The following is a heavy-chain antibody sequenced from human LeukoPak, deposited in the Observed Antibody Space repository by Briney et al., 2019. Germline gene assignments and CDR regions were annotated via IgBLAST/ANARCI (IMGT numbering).Heavy chain of an antibody. V-gene: IGHV3-66*01. Sequence: GGSLRLSCAASGFTVSSNYMSWVRQAPGKGLEWVSVIYSGGSTYYADSVKGRFTISRDNSKNTLYLQMNSLRAEDTAVYYCANRGTTDYYQGDFDFWGQGALVTVSS. CDR2: IYSGGST. CDR3: ANRGTTDYYQGDFDF. CDR1: GFTVSSNY. D-gene: IGHD3-9*01. J-gene: IGHJ4*02.